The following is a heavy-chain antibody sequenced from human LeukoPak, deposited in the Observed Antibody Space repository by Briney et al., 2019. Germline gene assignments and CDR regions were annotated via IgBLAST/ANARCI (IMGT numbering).Heavy chain of an antibody. CDR1: GYSFTTYW. J-gene: IGHJ4*02. D-gene: IGHD1-1*01. Sequence: GEPLKISCKGSGYSFTTYWIGWVRQMPGKGLEWMGIIYPGDSDTKYSPSFQGQVTISADKSISTAYLQWSSLKASDAAIYYCARLSNNWSLDYWGQGTLVTVSS. CDR2: IYPGDSDT. V-gene: IGHV5-51*01. CDR3: ARLSNNWSLDY.